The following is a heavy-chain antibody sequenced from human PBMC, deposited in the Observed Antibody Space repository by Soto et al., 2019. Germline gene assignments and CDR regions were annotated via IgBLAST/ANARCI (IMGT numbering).Heavy chain of an antibody. CDR1: GGSFSRYY. D-gene: IGHD6-6*01. CDR2: IYYSGST. J-gene: IGHJ4*02. V-gene: IGHV4-59*08. CDR3: AIHTAARFHFDY. Sequence: QVQLQESGPGLVKPSETLSLTCTVSGGSFSRYYWSWIRQPPGKGLESIVYIYYSGSTNYNPSLKSRDTISVDTSKNQFSLKLSSETAADTAVYYCAIHTAARFHFDYWGPGILVTVSS.